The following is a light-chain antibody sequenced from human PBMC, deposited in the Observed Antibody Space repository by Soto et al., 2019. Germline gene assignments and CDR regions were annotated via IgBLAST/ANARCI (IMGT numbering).Light chain of an antibody. CDR1: QSITSY. CDR3: QQSYSTLFP. V-gene: IGKV1-39*01. J-gene: IGKJ3*01. Sequence: DIQMTQSPSSLSASVGDRVTITCRASQSITSYLNWYQQKPGKAPKLLIYAASSLQSGVPARFSGSGSGTDFTLTSSSLQPEDFATYYCQQSYSTLFPFGPGTKVDI. CDR2: AAS.